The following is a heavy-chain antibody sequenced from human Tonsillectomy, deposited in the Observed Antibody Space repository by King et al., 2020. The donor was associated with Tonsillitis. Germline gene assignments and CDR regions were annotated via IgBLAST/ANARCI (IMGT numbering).Heavy chain of an antibody. D-gene: IGHD6-13*01. CDR3: AREYSSSRYFDL. Sequence: VQLVESGGGLVQPGGSLRVSCAASGFTFSSYWMHWVRQAPGKGLVWVSRINSDGSTKTNADSGKGRFTISRDNAKNTLYLKMNSLRDEDTAVYYCAREYSSSRYFDLWGRGTLVTVSS. CDR2: INSDGSTK. CDR1: GFTFSSYW. J-gene: IGHJ2*01. V-gene: IGHV3-74*01.